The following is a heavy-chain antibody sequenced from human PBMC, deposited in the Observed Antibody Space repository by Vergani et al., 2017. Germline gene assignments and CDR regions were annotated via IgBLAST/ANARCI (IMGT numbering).Heavy chain of an antibody. J-gene: IGHJ6*03. CDR2: IFYSGTN. D-gene: IGHD6-25*01. V-gene: IGHV4-31*11. CDR3: ARVDTQVPATSHFYYMDV. CDR1: GGPISSGDHC. Sequence: QVQLQESGPGVVKPSQTLSLTFAVSGGPISSGDHCWTWIRQRPGKGLEWIGYIFYSGTNYGNPSLRSRLTISVDTSQNPFSLKLRSVTAADTAGYYCARVDTQVPATSHFYYMDVWGKGATVVVSS.